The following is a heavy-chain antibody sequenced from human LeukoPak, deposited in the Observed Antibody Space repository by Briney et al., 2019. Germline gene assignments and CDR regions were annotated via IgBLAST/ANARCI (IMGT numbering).Heavy chain of an antibody. J-gene: IGHJ3*02. Sequence: SETLSLTCAVSGYSISSGYHWGWIRQPPGKGLEWIGSIYHSGSTYYNPSLKSRVTISVDTSKNQFSLKLSSVTAADTAVYYCARELRYFDWSNAFDIWGQGTMVTVSS. CDR2: IYHSGST. CDR3: ARELRYFDWSNAFDI. CDR1: GYSISSGYH. D-gene: IGHD3-9*01. V-gene: IGHV4-38-2*01.